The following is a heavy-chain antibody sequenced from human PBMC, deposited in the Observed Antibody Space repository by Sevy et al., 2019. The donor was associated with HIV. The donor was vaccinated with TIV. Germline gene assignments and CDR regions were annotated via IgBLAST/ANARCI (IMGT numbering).Heavy chain of an antibody. CDR3: GRGRGVFGAVAINWFDP. D-gene: IGHD3-3*01. CDR1: GFTVSSSY. J-gene: IGHJ5*02. CDR2: IDSGGST. V-gene: IGHV3-53*01. Sequence: GGSLRLSCAASGFTVSSSYMTWVRQPPGKGLEWVSVIDSGGSTYYADSGKGRFTIFTDNSTNTLYLQMNNLRADDTAVYYCGRGRGVFGAVAINWFDPWGQGALVTVSS.